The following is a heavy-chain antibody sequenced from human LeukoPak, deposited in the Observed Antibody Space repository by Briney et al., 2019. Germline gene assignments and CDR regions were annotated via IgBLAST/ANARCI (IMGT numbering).Heavy chain of an antibody. CDR1: GFTFSSYS. CDR3: ARGRTQWLVLQRKTYWYFDL. D-gene: IGHD6-19*01. Sequence: GGSLRLSCAASGFTFSSYSMNWVRQAPGKGLEWVSSISSSSSYIYYADSVKGRFTISRDNAKNSLYLQMNSLRAEDTAVYYCARGRTQWLVLQRKTYWYFDLWGRGTLVTVSS. J-gene: IGHJ2*01. V-gene: IGHV3-21*01. CDR2: ISSSSSYI.